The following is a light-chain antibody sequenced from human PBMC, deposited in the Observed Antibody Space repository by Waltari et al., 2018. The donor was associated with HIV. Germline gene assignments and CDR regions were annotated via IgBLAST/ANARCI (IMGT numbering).Light chain of an antibody. Sequence: QSVLTQPPSVSGAPGQRVTVSCTGRSSNLGEGLAVPWYQQIPGTAPKLLSYANNNRPSGVPDRFSGSKSGATASLAITGLQPEDEADYYCQSYDSSFSGAVFGGGTKLTVL. J-gene: IGLJ2*01. V-gene: IGLV1-40*01. CDR1: SSNLGEGLA. CDR2: ANN. CDR3: QSYDSSFSGAV.